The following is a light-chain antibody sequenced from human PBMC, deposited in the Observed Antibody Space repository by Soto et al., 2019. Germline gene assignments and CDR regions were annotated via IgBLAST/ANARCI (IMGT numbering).Light chain of an antibody. Sequence: DIQMTQSPSTLSASVGDTVTITCRASQSVSTWLAWYQQKPGKAPKLLIYMASTLESGVPSRFGGSASGTEFTLTISSLQPDDFATYYCQQHNTYPATFGQGTKVEIK. V-gene: IGKV1-5*03. CDR2: MAS. CDR1: QSVSTW. CDR3: QQHNTYPAT. J-gene: IGKJ1*01.